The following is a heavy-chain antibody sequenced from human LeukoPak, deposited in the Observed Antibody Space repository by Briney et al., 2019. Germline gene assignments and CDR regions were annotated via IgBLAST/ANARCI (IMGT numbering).Heavy chain of an antibody. CDR3: TRRRAYFFDY. J-gene: IGHJ4*02. V-gene: IGHV3-49*04. Sequence: PGGSLRLSCTASGFTFGDYAMSWVRQAPGKGLEWVGFIRSKAYGGTTEYAASVKGRFTISRDDSKSIAYLQMNSLKTEDTAVYYCTRRRAYFFDYWGQGTLVTVSS. CDR2: IRSKAYGGTT. CDR1: GFTFGDYA.